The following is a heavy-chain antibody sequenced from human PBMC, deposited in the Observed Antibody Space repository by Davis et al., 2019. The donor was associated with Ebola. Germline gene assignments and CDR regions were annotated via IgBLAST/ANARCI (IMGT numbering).Heavy chain of an antibody. V-gene: IGHV3-7*03. Sequence: GESLKISCAASGFTFTSYWMSWVRQAPGKGLEWVANIKQDGSEKSYVDSVKGRFTIYRDNAKHSLYRQMNSLRAEDTAVYYCARAGQSGYNWNDFSYYYYMDVWGKGTTVTVSS. CDR3: ARAGQSGYNWNDFSYYYYMDV. CDR1: GFTFTSYW. D-gene: IGHD1-1*01. J-gene: IGHJ6*03. CDR2: IKQDGSEK.